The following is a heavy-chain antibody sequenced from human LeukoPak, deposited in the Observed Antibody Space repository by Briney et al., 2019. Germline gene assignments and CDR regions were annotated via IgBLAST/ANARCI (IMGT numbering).Heavy chain of an antibody. Sequence: ASVKVSCKSSGYTFTGYYIHWVRQAPGQGLEWMGWINCHSGGTNHAQKFQGSVTMTRDPSISTAYMELTSLISDDTAVYYCARGDTYGVDYWGQGTLVTVSS. D-gene: IGHD1-26*01. CDR1: GYTFTGYY. V-gene: IGHV1-2*02. CDR3: ARGDTYGVDY. J-gene: IGHJ4*02. CDR2: INCHSGGT.